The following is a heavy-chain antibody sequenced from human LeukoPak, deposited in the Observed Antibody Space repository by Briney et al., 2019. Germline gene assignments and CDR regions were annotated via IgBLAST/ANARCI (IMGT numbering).Heavy chain of an antibody. CDR2: FYYRGGT. CDR3: ARVDYSSGYFADY. J-gene: IGHJ4*02. CDR1: GGSISSYY. D-gene: IGHD3-22*01. V-gene: IGHV4-59*12. Sequence: SETLSLTCTVSGGSISSYYWSWIRQPPGKGLEWIGYFYYRGGTFYNPSRKSRVTISADTSKNQFSLKLSSVTAADTAVYYCARVDYSSGYFADYWGQGTLVTVSS.